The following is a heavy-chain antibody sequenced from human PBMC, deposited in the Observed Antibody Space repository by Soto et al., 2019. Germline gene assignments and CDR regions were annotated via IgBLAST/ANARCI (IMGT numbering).Heavy chain of an antibody. Sequence: QPGGSLRLSCAASGFTFSSYAMSWVRQAPGKGLEWVSAISGSGGSTYYADSVKGRFTISRDNSKNTLYLQMNSLRAEDTAVYYCAKSSGVLGYCSGGSCCSGWFDPWGQGTLVTVSS. CDR2: ISGSGGST. CDR3: AKSSGVLGYCSGGSCCSGWFDP. D-gene: IGHD2-15*01. V-gene: IGHV3-23*01. CDR1: GFTFSSYA. J-gene: IGHJ5*02.